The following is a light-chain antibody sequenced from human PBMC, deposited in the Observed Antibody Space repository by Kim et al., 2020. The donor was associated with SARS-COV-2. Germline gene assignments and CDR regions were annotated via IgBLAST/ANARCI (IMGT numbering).Light chain of an antibody. Sequence: NKHLAWFQQKSGKAPKSLIYAASTLQGGVPSRFSGSGFGTDFTLTISSLQPEDFATYYCQQYSTFPLTFGGGTKVDIK. CDR1: NKH. CDR3: QQYSTFPLT. CDR2: AAS. J-gene: IGKJ4*01. V-gene: IGKV1-16*01.